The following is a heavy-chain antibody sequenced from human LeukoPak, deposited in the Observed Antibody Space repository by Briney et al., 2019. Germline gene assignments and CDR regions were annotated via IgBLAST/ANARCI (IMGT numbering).Heavy chain of an antibody. CDR2: IYYSGST. CDR1: GGSISSYY. J-gene: IGHJ4*02. Sequence: SETLSLTCTVSGGSISSYYWSWIRQPPGKGLEWIGYIYYSGSTNYNPSLKSRVTISVDTSKNQFSLKLSSVTAADTAVYYCARHHRVQLWIDYWGQGTLVTVSS. D-gene: IGHD5-18*01. CDR3: ARHHRVQLWIDY. V-gene: IGHV4-59*08.